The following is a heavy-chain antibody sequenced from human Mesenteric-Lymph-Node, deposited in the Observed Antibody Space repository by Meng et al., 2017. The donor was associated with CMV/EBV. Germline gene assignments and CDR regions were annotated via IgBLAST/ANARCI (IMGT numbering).Heavy chain of an antibody. Sequence: QLHLQESGPGLVKPSETPSLSCIVSGDSISNSTYYWTWIRQPPGKGLEWIGSVHHSGTTYYNPSLKGRLTISVDTSANLFSLRLTTVTAADTATYYCARRGNYDSDYSEYWGQGTLVTVSS. D-gene: IGHD3-22*01. J-gene: IGHJ4*02. CDR2: VHHSGTT. CDR1: GDSISNSTYY. V-gene: IGHV4-39*01. CDR3: ARRGNYDSDYSEY.